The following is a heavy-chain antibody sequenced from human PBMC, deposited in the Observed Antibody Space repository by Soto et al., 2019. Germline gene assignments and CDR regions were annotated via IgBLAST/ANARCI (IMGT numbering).Heavy chain of an antibody. Sequence: QVQLVQSGAEVRKPGSSVKVSCKASGGTISNHAISWVRQAPGQGPEWMGGIIPIPGTTSYPQKFQGRVTISADESMTTAYMELSSLRSDDTAVYYCARGPDRSGFYLFDFWGQGTLVTVSS. V-gene: IGHV1-69*01. D-gene: IGHD3-22*01. CDR3: ARGPDRSGFYLFDF. CDR1: GGTISNHA. J-gene: IGHJ4*02. CDR2: IIPIPGTT.